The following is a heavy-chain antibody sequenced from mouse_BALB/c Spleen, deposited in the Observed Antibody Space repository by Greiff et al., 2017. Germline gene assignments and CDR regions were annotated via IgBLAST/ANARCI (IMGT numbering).Heavy chain of an antibody. D-gene: IGHD3-1*01. CDR3: ARESQNSSGFFPFAY. V-gene: IGHV1-80*01. CDR2: IYPGDGDT. J-gene: IGHJ3*01. Sequence: VQLQQSGAELVRPGSSVKISCKASGYAFSSYWMNWVKQRPGQGLEWIGQIYPGDGDTNYNGKFKGKATLTADKSSSTAYMQLSSLTSEDSAVYFCARESQNSSGFFPFAYWGQGTLVTVSA. CDR1: GYAFSSYW.